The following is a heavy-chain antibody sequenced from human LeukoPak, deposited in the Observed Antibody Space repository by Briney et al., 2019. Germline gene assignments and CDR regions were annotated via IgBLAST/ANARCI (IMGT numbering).Heavy chain of an antibody. D-gene: IGHD5-12*01. V-gene: IGHV3-66*01. J-gene: IGHJ6*02. CDR1: GFTVSNNY. CDR2: TYSGGIT. CDR3: ASPSDDDEYSYYPMDV. Sequence: GGSLRLSCAASGFTVSNNYMSWVRQAPGKGLDWVSVTYSGGITYYPDSVKGRFTISRDNSKNTLYLQMDSLRAEDTAVYYCASPSDDDEYSYYPMDVWGQGTTVTVSS.